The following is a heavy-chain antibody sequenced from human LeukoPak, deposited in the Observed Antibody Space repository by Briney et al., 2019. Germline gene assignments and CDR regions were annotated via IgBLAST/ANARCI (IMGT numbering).Heavy chain of an antibody. CDR3: ARDGYSYGSDY. J-gene: IGHJ4*02. V-gene: IGHV3-74*01. CDR1: GLTFSSHW. Sequence: GGSLRLSCAASGLTFSSHWMHWVRQAPGKGLVWVSRITNDGSSTTYADSVKGRFTISRDNAKNMLYLQVNSLRAEDTAVYYCARDGYSYGSDYWGQGTLVTVSS. CDR2: ITNDGSST. D-gene: IGHD5-18*01.